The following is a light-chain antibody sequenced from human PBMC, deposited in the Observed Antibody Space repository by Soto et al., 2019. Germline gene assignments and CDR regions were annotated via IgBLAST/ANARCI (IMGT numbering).Light chain of an antibody. J-gene: IGKJ1*01. Sequence: EIVLTQSPGTLSLSPGERATLSCRATQSVDSNYLAWYQQKPGQAPRLLTYWADSRATGTPDRFSGSGSGTDFIISISSRDLEDAAVYYCQQYSDSPQTCGRGTKVEIK. V-gene: IGKV3-20*01. CDR1: QSVDSNY. CDR2: WAD. CDR3: QQYSDSPQT.